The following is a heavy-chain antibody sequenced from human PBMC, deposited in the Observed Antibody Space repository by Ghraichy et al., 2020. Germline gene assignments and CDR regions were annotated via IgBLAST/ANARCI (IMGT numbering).Heavy chain of an antibody. J-gene: IGHJ4*02. D-gene: IGHD5-12*01. V-gene: IGHV3-23*01. CDR3: ARRSGYDTDHFDY. Sequence: VAGLGGRGTGTHYADSVRGRFTISRDNSKNTLSLQMSSLRVEDTALYYCARRSGYDTDHFDYWGQGTLVIVSS. CDR2: LGGRGTGT.